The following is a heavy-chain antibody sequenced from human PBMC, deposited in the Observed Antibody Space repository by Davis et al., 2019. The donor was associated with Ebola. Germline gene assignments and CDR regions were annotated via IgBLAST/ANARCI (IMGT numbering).Heavy chain of an antibody. CDR1: GFTFSSYA. Sequence: GGSLRLSCAASGFTFSSYAMHWVRQAPGKGLEWVAVISYDGSNKYYADSVKGRFTISRDNSKNTLYLQRNSLRAEDTAVYYCARVERNDGYNFRYYFDYWGQGTLVTVSS. J-gene: IGHJ4*02. CDR2: ISYDGSNK. V-gene: IGHV3-30-3*01. CDR3: ARVERNDGYNFRYYFDY. D-gene: IGHD5-24*01.